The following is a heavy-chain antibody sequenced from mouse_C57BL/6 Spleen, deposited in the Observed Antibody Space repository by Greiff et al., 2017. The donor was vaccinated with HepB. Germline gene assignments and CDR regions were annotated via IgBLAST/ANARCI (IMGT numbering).Heavy chain of an antibody. CDR1: GYAFTNYL. J-gene: IGHJ3*01. V-gene: IGHV1-54*01. CDR3: ARRGAAQATPFAY. CDR2: INPGSGGT. D-gene: IGHD3-2*02. Sequence: QVQLKESGAELVRPGTSVKVSCKASGYAFTNYLIEWVKQRPGQGLEWIGVINPGSGGTNYNEKFKGKATLTADKSSSTAYMQLSSLTSEDSAVYLCARRGAAQATPFAYWGQGTLVTVSA.